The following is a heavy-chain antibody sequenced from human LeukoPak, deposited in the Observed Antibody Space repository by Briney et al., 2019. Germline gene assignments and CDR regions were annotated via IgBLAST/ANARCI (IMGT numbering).Heavy chain of an antibody. Sequence: SETLSLTCTVSGGSVTNDNYFWSWTRQPPGEGLEWIGYIYHSAGSYFNPSLKSRVTMSIDTSRNQFSLKLSSVTAADTAVYYCASMREWLSNYYYYGMDVWGQGTTVTVSS. CDR1: GGSVTNDNYF. V-gene: IGHV4-30-4*01. D-gene: IGHD3-3*01. CDR2: IYHSAGS. J-gene: IGHJ6*02. CDR3: ASMREWLSNYYYYGMDV.